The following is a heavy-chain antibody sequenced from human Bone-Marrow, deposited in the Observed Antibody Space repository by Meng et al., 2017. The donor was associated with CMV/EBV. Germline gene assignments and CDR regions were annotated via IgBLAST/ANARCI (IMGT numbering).Heavy chain of an antibody. D-gene: IGHD3-10*01. Sequence: GESLKISCAASGFTFSSYGMNRVRQAPGKGLEWVAVKWYDGSNKYYADSVKGRFTISRDNSKNKRYLQMNSLRADDTAVYYCAKDSVTMVPSYAFDIWGQGTMVTVSS. CDR3: AKDSVTMVPSYAFDI. CDR2: KWYDGSNK. CDR1: GFTFSSYG. V-gene: IGHV3-33*06. J-gene: IGHJ3*02.